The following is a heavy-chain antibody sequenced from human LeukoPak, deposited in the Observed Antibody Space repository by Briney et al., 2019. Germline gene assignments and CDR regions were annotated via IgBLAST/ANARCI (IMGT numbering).Heavy chain of an antibody. V-gene: IGHV4-39*01. CDR2: IYYSGTT. D-gene: IGHD1-26*01. CDR3: ARRWAYTFDY. Sequence: SETLSLTCTVSGGYISSSSYYWGWIRQPPGKGLEWIGSIYYSGTTYYNPSLKSRVTISVGTSKNQFSLKLSSVTAADTAVYYCARRWAYTFDYWGQGTLVTVFS. CDR1: GGYISSSSYY. J-gene: IGHJ4*02.